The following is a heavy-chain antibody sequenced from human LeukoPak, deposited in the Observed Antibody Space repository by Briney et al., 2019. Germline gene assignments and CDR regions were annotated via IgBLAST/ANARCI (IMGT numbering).Heavy chain of an antibody. CDR2: INHSGNT. V-gene: IGHV4-34*01. Sequence: SETLSLTCAVYGGSFSGYYWSWIRQPPGKGLEWIGEINHSGNTNSNPSLKSRVTMSVDTSKNQFSLKLSSLTAADTAMYYCARREPHGDYGGKIRYYYYMDVWGKGTTITIPS. D-gene: IGHD4-23*01. J-gene: IGHJ6*03. CDR1: GGSFSGYY. CDR3: ARREPHGDYGGKIRYYYYMDV.